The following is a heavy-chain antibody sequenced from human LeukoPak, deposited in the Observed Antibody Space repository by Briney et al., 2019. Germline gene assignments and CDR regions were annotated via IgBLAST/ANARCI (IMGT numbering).Heavy chain of an antibody. V-gene: IGHV4-39*01. CDR2: IYYSGST. D-gene: IGHD3-10*01. Sequence: SETLSLTCTVSGGSISSSSYYWGWIRQPPGKGLEWIGSIYYSGSTYYNPSLKSRVTISVDTSKNQFSLKLSSVTAADTAGYYCARHTYGSGSYNYWGQGTLVTVSS. J-gene: IGHJ4*02. CDR1: GGSISSSSYY. CDR3: ARHTYGSGSYNY.